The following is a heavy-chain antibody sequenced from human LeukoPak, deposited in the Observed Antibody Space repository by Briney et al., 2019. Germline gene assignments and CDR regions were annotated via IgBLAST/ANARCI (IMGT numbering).Heavy chain of an antibody. CDR3: ARVGYYDSSGYHYDAFDI. V-gene: IGHV4-30-4*01. CDR1: VGSISSGDYY. CDR2: IYYSGST. D-gene: IGHD3-22*01. J-gene: IGHJ3*02. Sequence: PSETLSLTCTVSVGSISSGDYYWSWIRQPPGKGLEWIGYIYYSGSTYYNPSLKSRVTISVDTSKNQFSLKLSSVTAADTAVYYCARVGYYDSSGYHYDAFDIWGQGTMVTVSS.